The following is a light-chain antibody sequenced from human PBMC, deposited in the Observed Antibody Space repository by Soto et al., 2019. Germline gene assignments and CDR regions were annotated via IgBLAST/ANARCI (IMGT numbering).Light chain of an antibody. Sequence: DIQMTQSPSSLSASVGDRVTITCRASQGIRSELMWYQQKPGKAPKRLIYTASGLQSGVPSRFSGSGSGTEFTLTISSLQPEDSATYYCLQHYNYPLTFGGGTKVDI. CDR2: TAS. CDR3: LQHYNYPLT. J-gene: IGKJ4*01. CDR1: QGIRSE. V-gene: IGKV1-17*01.